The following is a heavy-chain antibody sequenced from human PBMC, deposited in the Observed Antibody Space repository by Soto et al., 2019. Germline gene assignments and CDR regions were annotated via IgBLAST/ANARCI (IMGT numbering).Heavy chain of an antibody. D-gene: IGHD1-26*01. CDR3: ASGAIVGAAGVNDY. J-gene: IGHJ4*02. CDR1: GFIFSDYE. Sequence: GGSLRLSCEGSGFIFSDYEMNWVRQVPGKGLEWISYISISGTIIHYADSVKGRFTISRDNAKNTLYLKMNSLRAEDTSVYYCASGAIVGAAGVNDYWGQGTLVTVSS. CDR2: ISISGTII. V-gene: IGHV3-48*03.